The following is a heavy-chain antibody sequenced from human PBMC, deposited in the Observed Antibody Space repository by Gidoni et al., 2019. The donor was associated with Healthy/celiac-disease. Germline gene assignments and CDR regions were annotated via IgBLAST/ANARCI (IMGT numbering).Heavy chain of an antibody. CDR3: TTDTVVPAAILWAFDI. CDR1: GVKFSNAG. Sequence: EVQLVESGGGLVKPGGSLRRSWADAGVKFSNAGMSWVRQAPGKGLEWVGRITSQPDGGTTDYAAPVTGRFTISRDYSKNTLYLHMNSLNTEDTAVYYCTTDTVVPAAILWAFDIWGQGTMVTVSS. CDR2: ITSQPDGGTT. V-gene: IGHV3-15*01. J-gene: IGHJ3*02. D-gene: IGHD2-2*01.